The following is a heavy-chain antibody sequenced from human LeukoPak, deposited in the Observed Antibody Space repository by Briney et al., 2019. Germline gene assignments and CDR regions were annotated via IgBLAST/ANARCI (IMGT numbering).Heavy chain of an antibody. CDR2: IDSVGTT. D-gene: IGHD4-17*01. V-gene: IGHV3-66*01. J-gene: IGHJ3*02. Sequence: PGGSLRLSCAVSGFTVSSNYMSWIRQAPGKGLEWVSIIDSVGTTYYADSVKGRFTISRDNAKNSLYLQMNSLRAEDTAVYYCARVDFTTVTPEGAFDIWGQGTMVTVSS. CDR1: GFTVSSNY. CDR3: ARVDFTTVTPEGAFDI.